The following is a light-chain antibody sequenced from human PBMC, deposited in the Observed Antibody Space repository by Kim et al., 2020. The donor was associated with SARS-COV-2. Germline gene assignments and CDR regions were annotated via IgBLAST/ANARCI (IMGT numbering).Light chain of an antibody. J-gene: IGKJ2*01. Sequence: PGERATLSCRASQSVSSNLAWYQQKPGQAPRLLIYGASTRATGIPARFSGSGSGTEFTLTISSLQSEDFAVYYCQQYNNWPPFRDIFGQGTKLEI. CDR1: QSVSSN. CDR3: QQYNNWPPFRDI. V-gene: IGKV3-15*01. CDR2: GAS.